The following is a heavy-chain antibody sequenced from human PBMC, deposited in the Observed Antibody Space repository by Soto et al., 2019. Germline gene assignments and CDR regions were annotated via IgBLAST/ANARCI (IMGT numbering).Heavy chain of an antibody. CDR3: ARAVPKYYYDSSGYLFAAFDI. V-gene: IGHV3-21*01. Sequence: VGSLRLSCAASGLTFSSYSMNWVRQAPGKGLEWVSSISSSSSYIYYADSVKGRFTISRDNAKNSLYLQMNSLRAEDTAVYYCARAVPKYYYDSSGYLFAAFDIWGQGTMVTVSS. D-gene: IGHD3-22*01. CDR2: ISSSSSYI. J-gene: IGHJ3*02. CDR1: GLTFSSYS.